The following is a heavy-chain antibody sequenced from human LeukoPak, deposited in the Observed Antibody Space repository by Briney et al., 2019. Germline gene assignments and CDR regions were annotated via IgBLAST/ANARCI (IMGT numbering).Heavy chain of an antibody. V-gene: IGHV3-64*01. Sequence: GGSLRLSCAASGFTFSSYAMHWVRQAPGKGLEYVSAISSNGGSTSYANSVKGRFTISRDNSKNTLYLQMGSLRAEDMAVYYCARDDYGDQLVGNWFDPWGQGTLVTVSS. CDR1: GFTFSSYA. CDR2: ISSNGGST. J-gene: IGHJ5*02. D-gene: IGHD4-17*01. CDR3: ARDDYGDQLVGNWFDP.